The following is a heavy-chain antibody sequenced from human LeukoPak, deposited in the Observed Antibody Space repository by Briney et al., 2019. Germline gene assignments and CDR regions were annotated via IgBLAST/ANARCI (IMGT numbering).Heavy chain of an antibody. J-gene: IGHJ4*02. Sequence: GESLKISCKGSGYSFTNYWIVWVRQMPAKGLEWMGIIYPGDSHTIYSPSFQGQVTISADKSISTAYLQWSSLKASDTAMYYCARLNTATGTFDYWGQGTLVTVSS. D-gene: IGHD6-13*01. CDR2: IYPGDSHT. CDR1: GYSFTNYW. V-gene: IGHV5-51*01. CDR3: ARLNTATGTFDY.